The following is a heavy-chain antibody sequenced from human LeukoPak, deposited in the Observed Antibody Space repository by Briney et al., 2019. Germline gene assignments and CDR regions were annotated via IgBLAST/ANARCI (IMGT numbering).Heavy chain of an antibody. CDR1: GFTFTSYA. Sequence: GGSLRLSCAASGFTFTSYAMYWVRQAPGRGLEWVAQISYDGNNKYYADSVKGRFTISRDNFRNTLSLQMNSLRPDDTAIYYCAKDEGVVLSTSFDFGHWGQGTLVAVSS. D-gene: IGHD3-10*01. CDR3: AKDEGVVLSTSFDFGH. J-gene: IGHJ4*02. CDR2: ISYDGNNK. V-gene: IGHV3-30-3*01.